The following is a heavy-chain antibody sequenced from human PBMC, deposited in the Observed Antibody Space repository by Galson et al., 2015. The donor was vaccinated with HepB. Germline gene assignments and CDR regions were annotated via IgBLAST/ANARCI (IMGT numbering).Heavy chain of an antibody. CDR3: ATEDDILTGYSN. CDR1: GYTFTGYY. Sequence: SVKVSCKASGYTFTGYYMHWVRQAPGKGLEWMGGFDPEDGETIYAQKFQGRVTMTEDTSTDTAYMELSSLRSEDTAVYYCATEDDILTGYSNWGQGTLVTVSS. V-gene: IGHV1-24*01. D-gene: IGHD3-9*01. CDR2: FDPEDGET. J-gene: IGHJ4*02.